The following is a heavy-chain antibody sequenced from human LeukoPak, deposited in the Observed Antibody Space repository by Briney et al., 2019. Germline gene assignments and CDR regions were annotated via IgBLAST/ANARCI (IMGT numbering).Heavy chain of an antibody. CDR2: IYHSGGS. D-gene: IGHD6-13*01. J-gene: IGHJ4*02. V-gene: IGHV4-30-2*01. CDR3: AKDFIAPSPLPAY. CDR1: GDSISRSGSS. Sequence: SETLSLTCAVSGDSISRSGSSWSWIRQPPRMGLEWIVYIYHSGGSYYNPSLRSRVTISLDTSKKQFSLRLSSVAAEDTAVYYCAKDFIAPSPLPAYWGQGILVSVSS.